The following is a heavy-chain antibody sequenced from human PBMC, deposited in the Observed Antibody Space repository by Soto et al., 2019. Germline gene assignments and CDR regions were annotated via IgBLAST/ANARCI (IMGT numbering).Heavy chain of an antibody. CDR2: IVVGSGNT. V-gene: IGHV1-58*01. Sequence: SVKVSCKASGFTFTSSAVQWVRQARGQRLEWIGWIVVGSGNTNYAQKFQERVTITRDMSTSTAYMELSSLRSEDTAVYYCAAKLGGFIVLVPAARQYFDYWGQGTLVTVSS. D-gene: IGHD2-2*01. CDR1: GFTFTSSA. J-gene: IGHJ4*02. CDR3: AAKLGGFIVLVPAARQYFDY.